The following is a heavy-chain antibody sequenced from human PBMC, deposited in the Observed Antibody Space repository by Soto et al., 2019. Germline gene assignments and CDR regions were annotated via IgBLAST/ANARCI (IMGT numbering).Heavy chain of an antibody. CDR2: MYYSGST. CDR3: ARGAYNYELWSGYRNLYYYYGMDV. CDR1: GASISSGGYY. V-gene: IGHV4-31*03. J-gene: IGHJ6*02. Sequence: QVQLQESGPGLVKPSQTLSLTCSVSGASISSGGYYWNWIRQHPEKGLEWIGSMYYSGSTLYNPSLKSRLTISIDTSKNQLSLKLRSVTAADTAVYFCARGAYNYELWSGYRNLYYYYGMDVWGQGTTVTVSS. D-gene: IGHD3-3*01.